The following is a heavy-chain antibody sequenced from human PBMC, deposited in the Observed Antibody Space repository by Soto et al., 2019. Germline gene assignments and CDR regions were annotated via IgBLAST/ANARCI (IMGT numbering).Heavy chain of an antibody. Sequence: SVKVSCKASGGTFSSYAISWVRQAPGQGLEWMGGIIPIFGTANYAQKFQGRVTITADESTSTAYMELSSLRSEDTAVYYCARDFHLYGWLRGFDYWGPGTLVTVS. CDR3: ARDFHLYGWLRGFDY. D-gene: IGHD5-12*01. V-gene: IGHV1-69*13. J-gene: IGHJ4*02. CDR2: IIPIFGTA. CDR1: GGTFSSYA.